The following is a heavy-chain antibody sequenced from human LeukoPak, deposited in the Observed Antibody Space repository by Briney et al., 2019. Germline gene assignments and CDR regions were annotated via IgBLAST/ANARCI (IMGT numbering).Heavy chain of an antibody. CDR1: KLTFSGYT. CDR2: ITSTSSYI. J-gene: IGHJ3*02. V-gene: IGHV3-21*01. CDR3: ARDRYDTTGYVTPDDAFDI. D-gene: IGHD3-22*01. Sequence: GGSLRLSCAAYKLTFSGYTMNWVRQAPGKGLEWVSSITSTSSYIYYADSVKGRFTISRDNAKNSLYLQMNSLRAEDTAVYYCARDRYDTTGYVTPDDAFDIWGQGTMVTVSS.